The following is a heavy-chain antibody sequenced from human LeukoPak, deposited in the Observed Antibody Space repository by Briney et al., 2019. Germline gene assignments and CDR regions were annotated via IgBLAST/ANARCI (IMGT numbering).Heavy chain of an antibody. V-gene: IGHV3-21*01. CDR2: ITSGGDYI. D-gene: IGHD6-13*01. J-gene: IGHJ5*02. Sequence: GGSLRLSCAASGFTFNTFNMNWVRQAPGKGLEWVSSITSGGDYIYYADSVKGRFTTSRDNAKNSLSLQLNSLRVEDTAVYYCATAPAAADSSWGQGTLVAVSS. CDR3: ATAPAAADSS. CDR1: GFTFNTFN.